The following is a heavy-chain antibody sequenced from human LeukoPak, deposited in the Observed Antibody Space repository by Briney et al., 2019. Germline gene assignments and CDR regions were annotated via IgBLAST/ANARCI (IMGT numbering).Heavy chain of an antibody. CDR3: ARLYSSGWYYFDY. Sequence: PSETQSLTCTVSGGSISSYYWSWIRQPPGKGLEWIGYIYYSGSTNYNPSLKSRVTISVDTSKNQFSLKLSSVTAADTAVYYCARLYSSGWYYFDYWGQGTLVTVSS. CDR2: IYYSGST. CDR1: GGSISSYY. J-gene: IGHJ4*02. V-gene: IGHV4-59*08. D-gene: IGHD6-19*01.